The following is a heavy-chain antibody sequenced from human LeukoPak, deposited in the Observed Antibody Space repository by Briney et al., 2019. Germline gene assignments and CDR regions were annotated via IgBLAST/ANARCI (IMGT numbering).Heavy chain of an antibody. CDR2: INQSGST. CDR1: GGSFSGYY. J-gene: IGHJ6*03. CDR3: ARGELVIVPAVNYYYYYMDV. Sequence: SETLSLTCAVYGGSFSGYYWSWIRQPPGKGLEWTGEINQSGSTNYNPSLKSRVTISVDTSKNQFSLKLSSVTAADTAVYYCARGELVIVPAVNYYYYYMDVWGKGTTVTVSS. D-gene: IGHD2-2*01. V-gene: IGHV4-34*01.